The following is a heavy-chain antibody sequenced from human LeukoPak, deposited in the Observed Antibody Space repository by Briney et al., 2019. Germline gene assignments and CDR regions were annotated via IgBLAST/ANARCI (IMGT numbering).Heavy chain of an antibody. CDR3: ARDGSSSWYPHYYFDY. CDR2: IYYSGST. Sequence: PSETLSLTCTVSGGSISSSSYYWGWIRQPPGKGLEWIGSIYYSGSTYYNPSLKSRVTISVDTSKNQFSLKLSSVTAADTAVYYCARDGSSSWYPHYYFDYWGQGTLVTVSS. D-gene: IGHD6-13*01. CDR1: GGSISSSSYY. J-gene: IGHJ4*02. V-gene: IGHV4-39*07.